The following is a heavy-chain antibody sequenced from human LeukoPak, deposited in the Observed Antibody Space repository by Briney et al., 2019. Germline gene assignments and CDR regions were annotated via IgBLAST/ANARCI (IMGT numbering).Heavy chain of an antibody. CDR2: ISAYNGNT. Sequence: ASVKVSCKASGYTFTSYGISWVRQAPGQGLEWMGWISAYNGNTNYAQKLQGRVTMTTDTSTSTAYMELRSLRSDDTAVYYCARLQSYYYDSSGYYSDYWGQGTLVTVSS. J-gene: IGHJ4*02. V-gene: IGHV1-18*01. CDR3: ARLQSYYYDSSGYYSDY. D-gene: IGHD3-22*01. CDR1: GYTFTSYG.